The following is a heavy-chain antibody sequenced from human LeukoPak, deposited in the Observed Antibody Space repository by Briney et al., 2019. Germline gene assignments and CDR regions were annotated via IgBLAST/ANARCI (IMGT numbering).Heavy chain of an antibody. D-gene: IGHD5-12*01. Sequence: SSETLSLTCTVSGGSISSSSYYWGWIRQPPGKGLEWIGNIYYSGSTYYNPSLKSRVTISVDTSKNQFSLKLSSVTATDTAVYYCARTLGIVAALDYYYMDVWGKGTTVTVSS. V-gene: IGHV4-39*01. J-gene: IGHJ6*03. CDR1: GGSISSSSYY. CDR3: ARTLGIVAALDYYYMDV. CDR2: IYYSGST.